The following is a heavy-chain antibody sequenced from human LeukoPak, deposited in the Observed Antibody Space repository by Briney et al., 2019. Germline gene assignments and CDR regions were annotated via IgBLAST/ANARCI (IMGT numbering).Heavy chain of an antibody. CDR2: INSDGSST. CDR1: GFTFSSYW. V-gene: IGHV3-74*01. J-gene: IGHJ4*02. D-gene: IGHD4-17*01. CDR3: ARESGSVTSEVDFDY. Sequence: PGGSLRLSCAASGFTFSSYWMHWVRQAPGKGLVWVSRINSDGSSTSYADSVKGRFTISRDNAKNSLYLQMNSLRAEDTAVYYCARESGSVTSEVDFDYWGQGTLVTVSS.